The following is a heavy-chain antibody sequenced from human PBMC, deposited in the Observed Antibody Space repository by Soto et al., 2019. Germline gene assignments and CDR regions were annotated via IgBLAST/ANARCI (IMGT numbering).Heavy chain of an antibody. D-gene: IGHD2-8*01. CDR2: IYYSGST. Sequence: SETLSLTCTVSGGSISSSSYYWGWIRQPPGKGLEWIGSIYYSGSTYYNPSLKSRVTISLDTSKNQFSLKLSSLTAADTSVYYCARRNVLMVYAIYDAFDIWGQGTMVTVSS. J-gene: IGHJ3*02. CDR3: ARRNVLMVYAIYDAFDI. V-gene: IGHV4-39*01. CDR1: GGSISSSSYY.